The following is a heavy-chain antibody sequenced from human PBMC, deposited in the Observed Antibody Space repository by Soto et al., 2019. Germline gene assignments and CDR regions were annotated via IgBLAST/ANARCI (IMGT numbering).Heavy chain of an antibody. J-gene: IGHJ5*02. CDR3: AFVRAAAGTNWFDP. V-gene: IGHV1-18*01. D-gene: IGHD6-13*01. CDR1: GYTFTSYG. CDR2: SSDYNGNT. Sequence: ASVKVSCKASGYTFTSYGISWVRQAPGQGLEWMGWSSDYNGNTNYAQKLQGRVTMTTDTSTRTGYMELRSLRSDDTAVYDCAFVRAAAGTNWFDPWGQGTLVTVSS.